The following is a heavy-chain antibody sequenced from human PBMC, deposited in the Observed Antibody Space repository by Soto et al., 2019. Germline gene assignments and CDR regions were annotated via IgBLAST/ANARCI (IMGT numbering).Heavy chain of an antibody. J-gene: IGHJ4*02. CDR2: IYPSDSDI. V-gene: IGHV5-51*01. CDR1: GNTLTTFW. CDR3: VRSGTSSGRFSDY. Sequence: GESLKISCKGSGNTLTTFWNGRGPQMPGEGLEWMGVIYPSDSDIRYSPSFQGKVTISADKSIPTAYLQWSSLKASDTAMYYGVRSGTSSGRFSDYWGQGTLVTVSS. D-gene: IGHD2-15*01.